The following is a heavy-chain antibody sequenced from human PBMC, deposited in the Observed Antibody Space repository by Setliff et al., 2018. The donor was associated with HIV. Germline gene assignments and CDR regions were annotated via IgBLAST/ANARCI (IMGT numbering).Heavy chain of an antibody. CDR1: GGSISSSSYY. Sequence: SETLSLTCTVSGGSISSSSYYWGWIRQPPGKGLEWIGSIYYSGSAYYNPSLKSRVTISVDTSKSQFSLTLSSVTAADTGIYYCVRSMGFGEIPFDYWGQGTLVTVSS. J-gene: IGHJ4*02. D-gene: IGHD3-10*01. CDR2: IYYSGSA. V-gene: IGHV4-39*01. CDR3: VRSMGFGEIPFDY.